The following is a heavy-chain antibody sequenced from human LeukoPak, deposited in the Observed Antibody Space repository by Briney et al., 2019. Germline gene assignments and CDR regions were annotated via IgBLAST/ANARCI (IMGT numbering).Heavy chain of an antibody. CDR3: ARDSGGSSGLVYPATVDY. D-gene: IGHD6-19*01. Sequence: PSETLSLTCTVSGGSISSYYWSWIRQPPGKGREGVGYIYYSGSTNYNPSLKSRVTISVDTSKNQFSLKLSSVTAADTAVYYCARDSGGSSGLVYPATVDYWGQGTLVTVSS. CDR2: IYYSGST. V-gene: IGHV4-59*01. J-gene: IGHJ4*02. CDR1: GGSISSYY.